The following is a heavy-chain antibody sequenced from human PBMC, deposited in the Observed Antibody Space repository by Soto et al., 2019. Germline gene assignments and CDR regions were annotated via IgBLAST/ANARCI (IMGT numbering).Heavy chain of an antibody. J-gene: IGHJ4*02. CDR1: GFTFSSYA. CDR3: AKLVLGSGYYWYDY. D-gene: IGHD3-3*01. CDR2: ISGSGGST. V-gene: IGHV3-23*01. Sequence: EVQLLESGGGLVQPGGSLRLSCAASGFTFSSYAMSWVRQAPGKGLEWVSAISGSGGSTYYADSEKGRFTISRDNSKNTLYLQMNSLRAEDTAVYYCAKLVLGSGYYWYDYWGQGTLVTVSS.